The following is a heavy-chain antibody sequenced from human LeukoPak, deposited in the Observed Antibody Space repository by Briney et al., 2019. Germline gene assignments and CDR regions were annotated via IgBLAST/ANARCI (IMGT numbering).Heavy chain of an antibody. CDR2: IYYSGST. CDR1: GGSISSYY. CDR3: ARSPFDNAFDI. Sequence: PSETLSLTCTVSGGSISSYYWSWIRQPPGKGLERIGYIYYSGSTNYNPSLKSRVTISVDTSKNQFSLKLSSVTAADTAVYYCARSPFDNAFDIWGQGTMVTVSS. D-gene: IGHD3-9*01. V-gene: IGHV4-59*01. J-gene: IGHJ3*02.